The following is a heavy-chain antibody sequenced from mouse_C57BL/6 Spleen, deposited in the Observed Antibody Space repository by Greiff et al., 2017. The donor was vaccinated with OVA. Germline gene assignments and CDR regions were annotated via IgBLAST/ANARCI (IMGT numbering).Heavy chain of an antibody. CDR3: ARAGLRYAMDY. J-gene: IGHJ4*01. CDR2: INPGSGGT. V-gene: IGHV1-54*01. D-gene: IGHD2-4*01. CDR1: GYAFTNYL. Sequence: QVQLQQSGAELVRPGTSVKVSCKASGYAFTNYLIEWVKQRPGQGLEWIGVINPGSGGTNYNEKFKGKATLTADKSSSTAYMQLSSLTSEDSAVYFCARAGLRYAMDYWGQGTSVTVSS.